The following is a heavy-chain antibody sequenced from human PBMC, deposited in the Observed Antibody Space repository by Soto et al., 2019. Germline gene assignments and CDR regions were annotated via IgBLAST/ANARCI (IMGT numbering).Heavy chain of an antibody. J-gene: IGHJ4*02. Sequence: KPSGTLSLTCSVSGGSISGSYWSWIRQSPGKGLEWLGYVYYTGSTNYSPSLRSRVSISVDTSKNEFSLRLSSVTAADTAVYFCARSVAVPGAHIDYWGQGTQVTVSS. CDR2: VYYTGST. D-gene: IGHD6-19*01. CDR3: ARSVAVPGAHIDY. CDR1: GGSISGSY. V-gene: IGHV4-59*01.